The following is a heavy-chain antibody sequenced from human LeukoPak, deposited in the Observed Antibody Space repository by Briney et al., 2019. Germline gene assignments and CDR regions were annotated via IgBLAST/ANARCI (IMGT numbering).Heavy chain of an antibody. CDR1: RYTFTSYG. CDR2: ISAYNGNT. Sequence: SVKVSCKASRYTFTSYGISWVRQAPGQGLEWMGWISAYNGNTNYAQKLQGRVTMTTDTSTSTAYMELRSLRSDDTAVYYCARDQTYYYDSSGYYSDYWGQGTVVTVSS. CDR3: ARDQTYYYDSSGYYSDY. D-gene: IGHD3-22*01. V-gene: IGHV1-18*01. J-gene: IGHJ4*02.